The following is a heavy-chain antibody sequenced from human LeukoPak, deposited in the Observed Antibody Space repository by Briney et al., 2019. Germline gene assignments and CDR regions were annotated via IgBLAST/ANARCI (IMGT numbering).Heavy chain of an antibody. CDR2: VSGGGSGT. Sequence: HPGGSLRLSCAASGFTFSSYGMSWVRQAPGKGLEWVSAVSGGGSGTYYADSVKGRFTISRDNSKNTLHLQMHSLRAEDTAVYYCAKGSHGVLRGSWFDPWGQGTLVTVSS. CDR3: AKGSHGVLRGSWFDP. CDR1: GFTFSSYG. D-gene: IGHD3-16*01. J-gene: IGHJ5*02. V-gene: IGHV3-23*01.